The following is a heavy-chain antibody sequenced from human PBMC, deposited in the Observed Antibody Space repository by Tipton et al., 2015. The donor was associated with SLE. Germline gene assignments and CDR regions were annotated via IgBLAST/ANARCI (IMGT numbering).Heavy chain of an antibody. V-gene: IGHV3-23*01. J-gene: IGHJ4*02. CDR1: GFTFSSYW. CDR2: ISGSGGST. CDR3: AKGGLTGGWTNY. Sequence: GSLRLSCAASGFTFSSYWMHWVRQAPGKGLVWVSAISGSGGSTYYADSVKGRFTISRDNSKNTLYLQMNSLRAEDTAVYYCAKGGLTGGWTNYWGQGTLVTVSS. D-gene: IGHD6-19*01.